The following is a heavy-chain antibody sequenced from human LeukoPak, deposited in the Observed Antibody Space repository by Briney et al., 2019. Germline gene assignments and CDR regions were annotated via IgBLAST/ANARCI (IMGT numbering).Heavy chain of an antibody. V-gene: IGHV3-30*18. D-gene: IGHD1-1*01. Sequence: PGRSLRLSCAASGFTFSSYGMHWVRQAPGKGLESVAVISYDGNNKYSADSVKGRFTISRDNSMTTLYLQMNSLRAEDTAVYYCAKDGSAYYYYGMDVWGQGTTVTVSS. J-gene: IGHJ6*02. CDR1: GFTFSSYG. CDR2: ISYDGNNK. CDR3: AKDGSAYYYYGMDV.